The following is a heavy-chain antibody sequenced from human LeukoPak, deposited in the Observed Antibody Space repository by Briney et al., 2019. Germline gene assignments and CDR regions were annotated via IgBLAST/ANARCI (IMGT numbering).Heavy chain of an antibody. J-gene: IGHJ4*02. Sequence: PGGSLRLSCEVSGFTFSSYHMNWVRQAPGKGLEWVASISSSGSYIYYADSMTGRCTISRDNSKNTLYLQMNSLRAEDMAVYYCAKATPILGAAAYYFDYWGQGTLVTVSS. CDR3: AKATPILGAAAYYFDY. D-gene: IGHD1-26*01. V-gene: IGHV3-21*04. CDR2: ISSSGSYI. CDR1: GFTFSSYH.